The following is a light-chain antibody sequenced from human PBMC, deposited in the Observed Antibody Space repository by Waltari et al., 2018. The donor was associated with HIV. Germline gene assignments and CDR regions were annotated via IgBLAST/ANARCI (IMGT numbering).Light chain of an antibody. Sequence: SFDLTQPHSVSVSPGQTATITCSGEKLGETYTSWYQQKPGHSPVMVIFQDTRRPSGIPERFSGSYSGDTATLTISGTQTLDEADYYCQAWDTNTAQVVFGGGTKLTVL. CDR3: QAWDTNTAQVV. CDR2: QDT. V-gene: IGLV3-1*01. CDR1: KLGETY. J-gene: IGLJ2*01.